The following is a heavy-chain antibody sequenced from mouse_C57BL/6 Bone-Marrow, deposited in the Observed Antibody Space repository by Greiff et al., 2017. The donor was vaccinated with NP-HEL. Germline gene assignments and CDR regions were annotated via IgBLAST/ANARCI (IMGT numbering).Heavy chain of an antibody. CDR2: ISNLAYSI. J-gene: IGHJ1*03. Sequence: EVQVVESGGGLVQPGGSLKLSCAASGFTFSDYGMAWVRQAPRKGPEWVAFISNLAYSIYYADTVTGRFTIARENAKNTLYLEMSSLRSEDTAMYYCARGSMMAKRGYWYFDVWGTGTTVTVSS. D-gene: IGHD2-3*01. CDR3: ARGSMMAKRGYWYFDV. V-gene: IGHV5-15*01. CDR1: GFTFSDYG.